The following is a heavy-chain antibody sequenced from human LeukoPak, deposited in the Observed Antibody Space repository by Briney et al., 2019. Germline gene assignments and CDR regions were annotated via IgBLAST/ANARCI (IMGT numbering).Heavy chain of an antibody. V-gene: IGHV3-7*01. Sequence: PGGSLRLSCAASGFTFSSYSMSWVRQAPGKGLEWVANIKQSGGEKYYVDSVKGRFTISRDNAKNSLYLQMNSLRAEDTAVYYCAREGWEPSYYYYMDVWGKGTTVTVSS. J-gene: IGHJ6*03. CDR2: IKQSGGEK. CDR1: GFTFSSYS. D-gene: IGHD1-26*01. CDR3: AREGWEPSYYYYMDV.